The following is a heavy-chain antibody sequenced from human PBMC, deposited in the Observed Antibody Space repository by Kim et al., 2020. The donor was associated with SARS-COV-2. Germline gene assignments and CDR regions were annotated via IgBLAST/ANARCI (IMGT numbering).Heavy chain of an antibody. CDR3: AKDRVGEQWLVPPVRYYYYGMDV. J-gene: IGHJ6*02. Sequence: GGSLRLSCAASGFTFSSYAMSWVRQAPGKGLEWVSAISGSGGSTYYADSVKGRFTISRDNSKNTLYLQMNSLRAEDTAVYYCAKDRVGEQWLVPPVRYYYYGMDVWGQGTTVTVSS. D-gene: IGHD6-19*01. CDR1: GFTFSSYA. CDR2: ISGSGGST. V-gene: IGHV3-23*01.